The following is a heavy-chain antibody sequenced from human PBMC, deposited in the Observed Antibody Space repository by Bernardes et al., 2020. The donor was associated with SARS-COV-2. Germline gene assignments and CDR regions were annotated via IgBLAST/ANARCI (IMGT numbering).Heavy chain of an antibody. J-gene: IGHJ4*02. CDR2: INHSGST. V-gene: IGHV4-34*01. CDR1: GGSFRGSY. D-gene: IGHD6-13*01. CDR3: ARGGSSWSTDLAY. Sequence: SDTLSTTCAVYGGSFRGSYWSWIRQPPGPGLAWIGEINHSGSTNYNPSLKSRVTISVDTSKNQFSLKLSSVTAADTAVYYCARGGSSWSTDLAYWGQGTLVTVSS.